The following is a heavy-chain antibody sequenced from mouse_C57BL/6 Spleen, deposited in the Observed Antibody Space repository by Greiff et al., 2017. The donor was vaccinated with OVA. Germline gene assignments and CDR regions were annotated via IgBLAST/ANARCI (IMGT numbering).Heavy chain of an antibody. J-gene: IGHJ3*01. CDR2: IDPSDSET. V-gene: IGHV1-52*01. CDR3: ARDDGYQFAY. D-gene: IGHD2-3*01. CDR1: GYTFTSYW. Sequence: QVHVKQPGAELVRPGSSVKLSCKASGYTFTSYWMHWVKQRPIQGLEWIGNIDPSDSETHYNQKFKDKATLTVDKSSSTAYMQLSSLTSEDSAVYYCARDDGYQFAYWGQGTLVTVSA.